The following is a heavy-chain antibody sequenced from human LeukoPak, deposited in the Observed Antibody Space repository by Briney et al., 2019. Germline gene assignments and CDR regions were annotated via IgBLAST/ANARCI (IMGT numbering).Heavy chain of an antibody. CDR1: GYTCTGYY. V-gene: IGHV1-2*02. Sequence: ASVKVSCKSSGYTCTGYYMHWVRQAPGQGLGWMGWINPNSGGTNYAQKFQCRVTMTMYTAISTAYMDLSRLRSDDTAVYYCARDPHYDSSGYVPGGQNRGGSYWGKGTLVTVSS. J-gene: IGHJ4*02. CDR3: ARDPHYDSSGYVPGGQNRGGSY. D-gene: IGHD3-22*01. CDR2: INPNSGGT.